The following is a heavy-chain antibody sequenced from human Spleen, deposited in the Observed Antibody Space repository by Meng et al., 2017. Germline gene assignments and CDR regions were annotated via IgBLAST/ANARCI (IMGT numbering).Heavy chain of an antibody. V-gene: IGHV4-34*01. CDR2: INHSGST. CDR3: ARGVNY. Sequence: SETLSLTCAVYGGSFSGYYWSWIRQPPGKGLEWIGEINHSGSTNYNPSLKSRVTISVDTSKNQFSLKLSSVTAADTAVYYCARGVNYWGQGTLVTVSS. J-gene: IGHJ4*02. CDR1: GGSFSGYY. D-gene: IGHD2-21*01.